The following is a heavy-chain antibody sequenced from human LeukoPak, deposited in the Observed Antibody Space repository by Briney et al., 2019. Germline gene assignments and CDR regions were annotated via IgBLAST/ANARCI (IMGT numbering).Heavy chain of an antibody. CDR2: INAGNGHT. J-gene: IGHJ3*01. D-gene: IGHD2-21*01. CDR3: ARSSLIPV. CDR1: GYTFTNYA. Sequence: GASVKVSCKASGYTFTNYAMQWVRQAPGQRLEWMGWINAGNGHTRYSQRFQGRVTITRDTSASTAYMEVTSLRFEDTAVYYCARSSLIPVWGQGTMVTVSS. V-gene: IGHV1-3*01.